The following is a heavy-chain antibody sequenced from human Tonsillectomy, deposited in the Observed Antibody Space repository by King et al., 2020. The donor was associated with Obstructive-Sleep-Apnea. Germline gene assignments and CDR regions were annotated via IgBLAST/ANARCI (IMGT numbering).Heavy chain of an antibody. J-gene: IGHJ4*02. CDR1: GITFNSYG. CDR3: ATECRGSFGKFDY. CDR2: MPYDGANK. V-gene: IGHV3-30*03. Sequence: VQLVESGGGVVQPGRSLRISCAASGITFNSYGMHWVRQAPGKGLEWVAVMPYDGANKYYGDSVKGRFTISRDKSKNTLYLQMNSLRANDTAVYYCATECRGSFGKFDYWGQGTLVTVSS. D-gene: IGHD1-26*01.